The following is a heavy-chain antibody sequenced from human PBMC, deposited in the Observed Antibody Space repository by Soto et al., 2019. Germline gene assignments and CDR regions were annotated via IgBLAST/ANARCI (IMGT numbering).Heavy chain of an antibody. Sequence: QVQLQESGPGLVKPSETLSLTCTVSGGSINSYYWSWIRQPPGKALEWTGYIYYSGGPNYNPSLESRVTISTDRSTNQLSLRLASVTAADTAVYYGARGSVAQYWYFDLWGRGTLVTVSS. CDR2: IYYSGGP. J-gene: IGHJ2*01. D-gene: IGHD6-19*01. CDR3: ARGSVAQYWYFDL. V-gene: IGHV4-59*01. CDR1: GGSINSYY.